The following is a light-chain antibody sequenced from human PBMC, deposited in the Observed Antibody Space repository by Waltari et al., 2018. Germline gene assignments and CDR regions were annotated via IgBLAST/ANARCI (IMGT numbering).Light chain of an antibody. CDR1: NIGGKS. CDR3: RVWDTNGDHPV. J-gene: IGLJ2*01. CDR2: GNS. Sequence: SYILTQAPSESVAPGQTATITCGGNNIGGKSVHWFQQRPGQAPALILYGNSDRRSGIPGRFSGSNSGDTATLTISSVEVGDEADYFCRVWDTNGDHPVFGGGTKLTVL. V-gene: IGLV3-21*02.